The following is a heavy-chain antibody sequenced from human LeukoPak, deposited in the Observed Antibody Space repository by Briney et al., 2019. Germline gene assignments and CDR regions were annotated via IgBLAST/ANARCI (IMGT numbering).Heavy chain of an antibody. J-gene: IGHJ5*02. CDR2: IRYDGSNK. CDR1: GFTFSSYG. V-gene: IGHV3-30*02. CDR3: ATSSNAPGNH. D-gene: IGHD2-2*01. Sequence: PGGSLRLSCAASGFTFSSYGMHWVRQAPGKGLEWVAFIRYDGSNKYYADSVKGRFTISRDNAKNSLSLQMNSLRAEDTAVYYCATSSNAPGNHWGQGTLVTVSS.